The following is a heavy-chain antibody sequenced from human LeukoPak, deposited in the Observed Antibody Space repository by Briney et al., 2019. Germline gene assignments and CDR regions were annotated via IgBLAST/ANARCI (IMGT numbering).Heavy chain of an antibody. CDR2: INPNSGGT. J-gene: IGHJ5*02. V-gene: IGHV1-2*02. Sequence: ASVKVSCKASGYTFTGYYMHWVRRAPGQGLEWMGWINPNSGGTNYAQKFQGRVTMTRDTSISTAYMELSRLRSDDTAVYYCARSLYGGNSRWFDPWGQGTLVTVSS. CDR3: ARSLYGGNSRWFDP. CDR1: GYTFTGYY. D-gene: IGHD4-23*01.